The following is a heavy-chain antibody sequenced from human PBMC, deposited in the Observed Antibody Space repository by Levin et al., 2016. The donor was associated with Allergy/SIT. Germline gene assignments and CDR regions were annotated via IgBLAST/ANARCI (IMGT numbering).Heavy chain of an antibody. Sequence: SETLSLTCTVSGDSVSSGNNFWSWIRQPPGKGLEWIGYIHESGSANYNPSLKSRVTISLDTSKNQFSLRLSSVAAADTAVYYCARASGGIPMERHFDFWGQGTLVTVSS. CDR3: ARASGGIPMERHFDF. CDR1: GDSVSSGNNF. D-gene: IGHD3-10*01. J-gene: IGHJ4*02. V-gene: IGHV4-61*01. CDR2: IHESGSA.